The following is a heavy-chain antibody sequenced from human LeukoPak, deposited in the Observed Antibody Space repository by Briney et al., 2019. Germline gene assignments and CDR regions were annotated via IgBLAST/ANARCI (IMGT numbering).Heavy chain of an antibody. CDR2: IYHSAST. CDR3: AREKTDSSGYSFKYYFHY. J-gene: IGHJ4*02. CDR1: GGSLSSSNW. D-gene: IGHD3-22*01. Sequence: SETLSLTCAVSGGSLSSSNWWSWVRPPPGKGLEWIGEIYHSASTNYNPSLKSRVTISVDKSKNHFSLRLSSVTAADTAVYYCAREKTDSSGYSFKYYFHYWGQGTLVTVPS. V-gene: IGHV4-4*02.